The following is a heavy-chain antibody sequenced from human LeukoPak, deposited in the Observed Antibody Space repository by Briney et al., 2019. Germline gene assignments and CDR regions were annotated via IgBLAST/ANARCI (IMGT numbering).Heavy chain of an antibody. CDR1: GFTFDDYT. V-gene: IGHV3-43*01. D-gene: IGHD1-26*01. Sequence: GGSLRLSCAASGFTFDDYTMHWVRQAPGKGLEWVSLISWDGGSTYYVDSVKGRFTISRDNAKNSLYLQMNSLRAEDTAVYYCARDLPYSGSYYDYWGQGTLVTVSS. CDR2: ISWDGGST. J-gene: IGHJ4*02. CDR3: ARDLPYSGSYYDY.